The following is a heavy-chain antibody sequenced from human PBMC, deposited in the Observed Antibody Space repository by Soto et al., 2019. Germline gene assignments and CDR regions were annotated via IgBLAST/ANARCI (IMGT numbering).Heavy chain of an antibody. CDR1: GNSFTSTW. CDR3: ARRSCAGTSCFVDY. V-gene: IGHV5-10-1*01. D-gene: IGHD1-1*01. CDR2: IDPIDSYT. J-gene: IGHJ4*02. Sequence: EVQLVQSGAEVKKPGESLRISCQGSGNSFTSTWISWVRQTPGKGLEWMGRIDPIDSYTYYSPSFKGHVTITVDKSTTTAYLHWSSLKASDTAMYYCARRSCAGTSCFVDYWGQGTLVAVSA.